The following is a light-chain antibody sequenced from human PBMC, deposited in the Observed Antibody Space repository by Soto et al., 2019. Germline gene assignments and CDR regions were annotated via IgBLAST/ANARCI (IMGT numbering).Light chain of an antibody. CDR1: SSDVGSYNR. CDR3: SSYTSSSTFVV. J-gene: IGLJ2*01. CDR2: EVS. Sequence: QSALTQPPSVSGSPGQSVTISCTGTSSDVGSYNRVSWYQQPPGTAPKLMIYEVSNRPSGVPDRFSGSKSGNTASLTISGLQAEDEADSYCSSYTSSSTFVVFGGGTKLTVL. V-gene: IGLV2-18*02.